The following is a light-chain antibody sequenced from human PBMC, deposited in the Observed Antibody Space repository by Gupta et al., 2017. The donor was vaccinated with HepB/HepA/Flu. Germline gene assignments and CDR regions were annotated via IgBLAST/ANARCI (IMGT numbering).Light chain of an antibody. CDR3: QQSHSLPCT. V-gene: IGKV1-39*01. CDR2: AAT. Sequence: DIQLTQSPSSLSASVGDKITITCRSSENILYYLNWYQQKPGKVPNLLIYAATTLQSGVPSRFSGSGSGKDLVITISSEQPDDVADYYCQQSHSLPCTFGPGTKVEI. J-gene: IGKJ1*01. CDR1: ENILYY.